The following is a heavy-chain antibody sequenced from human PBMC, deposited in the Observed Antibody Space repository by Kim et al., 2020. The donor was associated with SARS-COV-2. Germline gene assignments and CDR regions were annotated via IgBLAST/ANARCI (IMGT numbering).Heavy chain of an antibody. CDR2: ISYDGSNK. Sequence: GGSLRLSCAASGFTFSSYGMHWVRQAPGKGLEWVAVISYDGSNKYYADSVKGLFTISRDNSKNTLHLQMNSLRAEDTAVYYCEGGGGIAVAAYPFSFDY. CDR1: GFTFSSYG. CDR3: EGGGGIAVAAYPFSFDY. D-gene: IGHD6-19*01. J-gene: IGHJ4*01. V-gene: IGHV3-30*03.